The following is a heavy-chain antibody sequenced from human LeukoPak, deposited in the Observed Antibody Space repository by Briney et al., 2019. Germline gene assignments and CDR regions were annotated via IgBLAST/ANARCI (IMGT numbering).Heavy chain of an antibody. CDR1: GYTFTSYG. CDR3: ARGPQTTVTTPYYYYGMDV. D-gene: IGHD4-11*01. CDR2: ISAYNGNT. Sequence: ASVKVSCKASGYTFTSYGISWVRQAPGQGLEWMGWISAYNGNTNYAQKLQGRVTMTTDTFTSTAYMELRSLRSDDTAVYYCARGPQTTVTTPYYYYGMDVWGQGTTVTVSS. J-gene: IGHJ6*02. V-gene: IGHV1-18*01.